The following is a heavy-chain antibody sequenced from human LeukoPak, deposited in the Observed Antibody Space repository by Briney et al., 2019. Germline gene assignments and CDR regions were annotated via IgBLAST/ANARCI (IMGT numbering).Heavy chain of an antibody. CDR1: GGRFKSYG. V-gene: IGHV1-69*06. CDR2: IIPVFDRP. J-gene: IGHJ4*02. D-gene: IGHD1-26*01. CDR3: ARDAQWELRAFDV. Sequence: SVKVSCNTTGGRFKSYGFSWVRQAPGQGLEWMGGIIPVFDRPTYAQKFEGRVTITADKSTNTTYMEISSLTSDDTAVYYCARDAQWELRAFDVWGQGTLVTVSS.